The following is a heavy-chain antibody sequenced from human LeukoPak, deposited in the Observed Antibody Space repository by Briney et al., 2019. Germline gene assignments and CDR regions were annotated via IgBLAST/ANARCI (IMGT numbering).Heavy chain of an antibody. CDR3: AREYFYGMDV. CDR2: SRTKGDGYST. V-gene: IGHV3-72*01. CDR1: RFTSSDYY. J-gene: IGHJ6*02. Sequence: GGSLRLSCAASRFTSSDYYMDWVRQAPGKGLEWVGLSRTKGDGYSTEYAASVRGRFFISRDESRNSAYLQMNSLRTEDTAVYFCAREYFYGMDVWGQGTTVTVSS.